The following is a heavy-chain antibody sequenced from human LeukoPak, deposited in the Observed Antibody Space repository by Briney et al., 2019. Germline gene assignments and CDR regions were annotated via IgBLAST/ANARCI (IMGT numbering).Heavy chain of an antibody. V-gene: IGHV3-30*02. Sequence: GGSLRLSCAVSGCTFSNYSMYWVRQAPGKGLEWVAFIRYDGSSKYYADSVKGRFTISRDNFKKALHLQMNSLRLEDTAIYYCAKDPGGFGELPNWIDPWGLGTLVTVSS. J-gene: IGHJ5*02. D-gene: IGHD3-10*01. CDR1: GCTFSNYS. CDR3: AKDPGGFGELPNWIDP. CDR2: IRYDGSSK.